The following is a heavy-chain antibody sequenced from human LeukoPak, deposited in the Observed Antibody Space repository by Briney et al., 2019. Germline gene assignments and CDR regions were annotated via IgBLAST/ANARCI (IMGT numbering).Heavy chain of an antibody. CDR2: TYYSGST. CDR1: GGSISSGGYY. V-gene: IGHV4-31*03. CDR3: ARGRLAYDSSGYIFDY. D-gene: IGHD3-22*01. Sequence: PSETLSLTCTVSGGSISSGGYYWSWIRQHPGKGLEWIGYTYYSGSTYYNPSLKSRVSVSADTSKNQFSLNLSSVTAADTAVYCCARGRLAYDSSGYIFDYWGQGTLVTVSS. J-gene: IGHJ4*02.